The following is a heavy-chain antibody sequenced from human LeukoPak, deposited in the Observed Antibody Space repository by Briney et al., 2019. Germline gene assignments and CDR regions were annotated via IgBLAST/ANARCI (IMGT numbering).Heavy chain of an antibody. CDR3: ATRRGSVPYYFDY. Sequence: ASVKVSCKASGYIFASYDINWVRQATGQGLEWMGWMNPNSGNTGYAQKFQGRVTITRNTSISTAYMELSSLRSEDTAVYYCATRRGSVPYYFDYWGQGTLVTVSS. V-gene: IGHV1-8*03. J-gene: IGHJ4*02. D-gene: IGHD2-15*01. CDR2: MNPNSGNT. CDR1: GYIFASYD.